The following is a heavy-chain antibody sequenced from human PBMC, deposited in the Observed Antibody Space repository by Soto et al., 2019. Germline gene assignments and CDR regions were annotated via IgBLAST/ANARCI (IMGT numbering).Heavy chain of an antibody. Sequence: QVQLVQSGAELKRPGSSVQFSCKASGVTFSSYNIHWVRQAPGQGLEWMGRIVPFLGTIDQAQTFQDRVTISADKSTSTAYRELTSLRSDDTAVYYCASPFGVVPYDAFDVWGQGTMLSVSS. V-gene: IGHV1-69*08. CDR1: GVTFSSYN. CDR2: IVPFLGTI. D-gene: IGHD3-3*01. CDR3: ASPFGVVPYDAFDV. J-gene: IGHJ3*01.